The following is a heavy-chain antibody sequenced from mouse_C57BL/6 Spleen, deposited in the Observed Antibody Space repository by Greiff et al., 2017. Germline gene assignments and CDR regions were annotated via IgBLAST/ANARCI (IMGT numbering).Heavy chain of an antibody. CDR1: GYAFTNYL. CDR2: INPGSGGT. V-gene: IGHV1-54*01. CDR3: ARREGLRAMDY. Sequence: VQLQQSGAELVRPGTSVKVSCKASGYAFTNYLIEWVKQRPGQGLEWIGVINPGSGGTNYNEKFKGKATLTADKSSSTAYMQLSSLTSEDSAVYFCARREGLRAMDYWGQGTSVTVSS. J-gene: IGHJ4*01.